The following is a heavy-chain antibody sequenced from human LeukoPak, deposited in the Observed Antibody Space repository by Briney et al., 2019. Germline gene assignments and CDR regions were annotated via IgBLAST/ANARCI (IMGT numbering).Heavy chain of an antibody. CDR2: ISADNGHT. J-gene: IGHJ3*02. Sequence: ASVKVSCKASGYTFTSYGISWVRQAPGQGLEWMGWISADNGHTNYAQPLQGRVTTTTDTSTSTAYLALTSLRSDDTAVYYCTRLPRDLPYYYDSSGFDIWGQGTMVTVSS. CDR3: TRLPRDLPYYYDSSGFDI. CDR1: GYTFTSYG. V-gene: IGHV1-18*01. D-gene: IGHD3-22*01.